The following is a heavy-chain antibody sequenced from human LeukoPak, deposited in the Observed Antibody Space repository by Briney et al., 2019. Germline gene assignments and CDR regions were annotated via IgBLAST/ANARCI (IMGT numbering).Heavy chain of an antibody. CDR2: LSGSGITT. V-gene: IGHV3-23*01. CDR3: AKGIYSSGWSYFDY. Sequence: GGSLRLSCAASGFTFSNSAMSWVRQAPGKGLEWVSTLSGSGITTYYADSVKGRFTISRDNSKNSLYLQMNTLRAEDSALYYCAKGIYSSGWSYFDYWGHGTLVTVSS. CDR1: GFTFSNSA. J-gene: IGHJ4*01. D-gene: IGHD6-19*01.